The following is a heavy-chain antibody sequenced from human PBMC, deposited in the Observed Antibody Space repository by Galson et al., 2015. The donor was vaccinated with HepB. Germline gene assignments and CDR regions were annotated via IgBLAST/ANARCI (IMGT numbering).Heavy chain of an antibody. CDR3: AKEAAIIVVGDAFDF. Sequence: SLRLSCAASGFTFSSYAMTWVRQAPGKGLEWVSSISGSGGSAYYADSVKGRFTISRGTSKNTLYLQMNSLRAGDTAVYYCAKEAAIIVVGDAFDFWGQGTMVTVSS. V-gene: IGHV3-23*01. J-gene: IGHJ3*01. CDR2: ISGSGGSA. CDR1: GFTFSSYA. D-gene: IGHD3-22*01.